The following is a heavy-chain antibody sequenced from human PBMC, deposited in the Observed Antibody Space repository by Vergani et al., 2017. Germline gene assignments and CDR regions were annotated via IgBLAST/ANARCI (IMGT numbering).Heavy chain of an antibody. D-gene: IGHD3-10*01. J-gene: IGHJ4*02. CDR1: GGSYSGYY. CDR3: ARGTLERRVRGVIFHWVNFDY. CDR2: INHSGST. Sequence: QVQLQQWGAGLLKPSETLSLTCAVYGGSYSGYYWSWIRQPPGKGLEWIGEINHSGSTNYNPSLKSRVTRSVDTSKNQFSLKLSAVTAADTAVYDCARGTLERRVRGVIFHWVNFDYWGQGTLVTVSS. V-gene: IGHV4-34*01.